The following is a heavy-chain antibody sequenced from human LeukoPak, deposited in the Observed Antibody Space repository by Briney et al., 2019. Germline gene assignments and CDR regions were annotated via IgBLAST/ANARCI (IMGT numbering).Heavy chain of an antibody. V-gene: IGHV3-30*04. CDR1: GFTFSSYA. CDR3: ARDQNQQLDV. CDR2: ISYDGSNK. J-gene: IGHJ6*02. D-gene: IGHD2/OR15-2a*01. Sequence: GGSLRLSCAASGFTFSSYAMHWVRQAPGKGLEWVAVISYDGSNKYYADSVKGRFTISRNNSKNTLYLQMNSLRAEDTAVYYCARDQNQQLDVWGQGTTVIVSS.